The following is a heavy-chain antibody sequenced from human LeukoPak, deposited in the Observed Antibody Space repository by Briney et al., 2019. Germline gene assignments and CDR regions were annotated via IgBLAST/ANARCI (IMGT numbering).Heavy chain of an antibody. CDR2: ITSSSSYI. CDR1: GFTFSSYN. V-gene: IGHV3-21*06. Sequence: PGGSLRLSCAASGFTFSSYNMNWVRQAPGKGPEWVSSITSSSSYIYYADSVKGRFTISRDNAKNSLYLQMDSLRVEDTAIYYCCVYKAANWFDPWGQGTLVTVSS. CDR3: CVYKAANWFDP. D-gene: IGHD5/OR15-5a*01. J-gene: IGHJ5*02.